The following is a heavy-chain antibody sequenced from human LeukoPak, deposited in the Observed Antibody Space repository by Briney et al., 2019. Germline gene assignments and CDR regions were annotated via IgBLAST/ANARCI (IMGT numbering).Heavy chain of an antibody. CDR1: GFTVSSNY. D-gene: IGHD5-12*01. J-gene: IGHJ6*03. V-gene: IGHV3-66*01. Sequence: PGGSLRLSCAASGFTVSSNYMSWVRLAPGKGLEWVSVIYSGGSTYYADSVKGRFTISRDNSKNTLYLQMNSLRAEDTAVYYCASSSGYDSRYYYYMDVWGKGTTVTISS. CDR2: IYSGGST. CDR3: ASSSGYDSRYYYYMDV.